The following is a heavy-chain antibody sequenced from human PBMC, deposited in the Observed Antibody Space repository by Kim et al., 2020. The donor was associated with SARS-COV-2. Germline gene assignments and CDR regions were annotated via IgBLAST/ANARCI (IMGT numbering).Heavy chain of an antibody. CDR1: GFTFRIYS. V-gene: IGHV3-21*06. CDR3: ARVGTDSSGYNEAFDI. J-gene: IGHJ3*02. Sequence: GGSLRLSCAASGFTFRIYSMSWVRQAPGEGLEWVSSIDSSSRHIYYADSVKGRFTISRDNAKNSLYLQVNSLRAEDTAVYYCARVGTDSSGYNEAFDIWGQRTRVTVSS. CDR2: IDSSSRHI. D-gene: IGHD3-22*01.